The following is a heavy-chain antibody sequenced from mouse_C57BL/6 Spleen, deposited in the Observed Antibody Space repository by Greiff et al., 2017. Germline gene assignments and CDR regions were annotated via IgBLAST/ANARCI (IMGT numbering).Heavy chain of an antibody. CDR3: AREGVTAVVEGALTMPYYFDC. Sequence: DVKLVESGGGLVKPGGSLKLSCAASGFTFSDYGMHWVRQAPEKGLEWVAYISSGSSTIYYADTVKGRFTISRDNAKNTLFLQMTSVRTEDTAMYYCAREGVTAVVEGALTMPYYFDCWGKGTTLTVSS. CDR1: GFTFSDYG. D-gene: IGHD1-1*01. CDR2: ISSGSSTI. V-gene: IGHV5-17*01. J-gene: IGHJ2*01.